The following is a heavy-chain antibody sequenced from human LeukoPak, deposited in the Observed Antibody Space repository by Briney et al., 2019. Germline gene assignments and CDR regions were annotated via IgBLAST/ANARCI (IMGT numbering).Heavy chain of an antibody. CDR1: GFTFDDYA. Sequence: GGSLRLSCAASGFTFDDYAMHWVRQAPGKGLEWVSGISWNSGSIGYADSVKGRFTISRDNAKNSLYLQMNSLRAEDTALYYCAKASIAAAAFSLGGMDVWGQGTTVTVSS. CDR3: AKASIAAAAFSLGGMDV. D-gene: IGHD6-13*01. V-gene: IGHV3-9*01. J-gene: IGHJ6*02. CDR2: ISWNSGSI.